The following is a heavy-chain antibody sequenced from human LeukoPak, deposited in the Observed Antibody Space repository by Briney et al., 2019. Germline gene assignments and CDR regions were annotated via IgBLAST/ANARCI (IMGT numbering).Heavy chain of an antibody. CDR2: ISYDGSNK. Sequence: PGRSLRLSCAASGFTFSSYAMHWVRQAPGKGLEWVAVISYDGSNKYYADSVKGRFTISRDNSKNTLYLQMNSLRAEDTAVYYCARDPVVYGGNSNWFDPWGQGTLVTVSS. D-gene: IGHD4-23*01. CDR3: ARDPVVYGGNSNWFDP. CDR1: GFTFSSYA. J-gene: IGHJ5*02. V-gene: IGHV3-30-3*01.